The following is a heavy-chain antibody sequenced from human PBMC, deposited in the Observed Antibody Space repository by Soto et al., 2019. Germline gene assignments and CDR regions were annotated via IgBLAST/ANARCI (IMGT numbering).Heavy chain of an antibody. CDR2: INPNSGGT. CDR1: GYTFTGYY. V-gene: IGHV1-2*02. CDR3: ARASHRRIRDDWFDP. D-gene: IGHD2-15*01. J-gene: IGHJ5*02. Sequence: ASVKVSCKASGYTFTGYYMHWVRQAPGQGLEWMGWINPNSGGTNYAQKFQGRVTMTADASTSTAYMELSSLRSEDTAVYYCARASHRRIRDDWFDPWGQGTLVTVSS.